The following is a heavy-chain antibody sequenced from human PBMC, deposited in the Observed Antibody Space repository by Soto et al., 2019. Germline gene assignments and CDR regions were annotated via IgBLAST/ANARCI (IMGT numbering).Heavy chain of an antibody. CDR2: IYYSGST. J-gene: IGHJ5*02. D-gene: IGHD2-2*02. V-gene: IGHV4-31*03. Sequence: SETLSLTCTVSGGSVSSSSYYWGWIRQHPGKGLEWIGYIYYSGSTYYNPSLKSRVTISVDTSKNQFSLKLSSVTAADTAVYYCARVVPAAIDANWFDPWGQGTLVTVSS. CDR3: ARVVPAAIDANWFDP. CDR1: GGSVSSSSYY.